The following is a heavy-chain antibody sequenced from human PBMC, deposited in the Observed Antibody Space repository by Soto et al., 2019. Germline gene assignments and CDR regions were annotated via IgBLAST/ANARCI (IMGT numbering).Heavy chain of an antibody. V-gene: IGHV4-61*01. CDR1: GGSVSSGSYY. D-gene: IGHD2-21*02. CDR3: AREGRLLLAFDY. J-gene: IGHJ4*02. Sequence: QVQLQESGPGLVKPSETLSLTCTVSGGSVSSGSYYWSWIRQPPGKGLEWIGYIYYSGSTNYNPSLKSRVTLSVDTSKNQFSLKLSSVTAADTAVYYCAREGRLLLAFDYWGQGTLVTVSS. CDR2: IYYSGST.